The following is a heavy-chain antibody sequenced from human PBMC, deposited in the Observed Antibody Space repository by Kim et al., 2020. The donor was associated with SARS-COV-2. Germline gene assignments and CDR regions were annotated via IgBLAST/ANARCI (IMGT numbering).Heavy chain of an antibody. CDR3: ARDPITGTTKGSDF. V-gene: IGHV1-69*01. D-gene: IGHD1-20*01. J-gene: IGHJ4*02. Sequence: TQKFQGRVTITADESTSTAYMELSSLRSEDTALYYCARDPITGTTKGSDFWGQGTLVTVSS.